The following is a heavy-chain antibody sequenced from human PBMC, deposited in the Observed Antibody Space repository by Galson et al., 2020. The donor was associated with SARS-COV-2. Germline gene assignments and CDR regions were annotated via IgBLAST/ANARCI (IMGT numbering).Heavy chain of an antibody. CDR1: GGPLSNSA. V-gene: IGHV1-69*04. Sequence: SVKVSCKAPGGPLSNSAITWVRQAPGQGLDYMGRIIPMFDITENAQRFQDRVTLTADKSPSTAYMELTRLRSDDTAVYYCVRDRVGCSGGNCYLEYWGQGTLVTVSS. J-gene: IGHJ4*02. D-gene: IGHD5-12*01. CDR3: VRDRVGCSGGNCYLEY. CDR2: IIPMFDIT.